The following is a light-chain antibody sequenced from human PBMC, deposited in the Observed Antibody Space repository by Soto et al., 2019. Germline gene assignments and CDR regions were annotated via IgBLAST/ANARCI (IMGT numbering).Light chain of an antibody. CDR2: EAS. CDR1: QSVSRF. CDR3: QQYNNWPLT. V-gene: IGKV3-11*01. Sequence: EIVLSQSPATLSLSPGERATLSCRASQSVSRFLAWYQQKPGQAPRLLIYEASNRATGIPARFSGSGSGTEFTLTISSLQSEDFAIYSCQQYNNWPLTFGGGTKVDIK. J-gene: IGKJ4*01.